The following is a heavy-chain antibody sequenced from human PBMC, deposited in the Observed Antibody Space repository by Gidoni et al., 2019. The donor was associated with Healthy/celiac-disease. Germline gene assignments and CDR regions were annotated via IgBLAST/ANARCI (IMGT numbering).Heavy chain of an antibody. D-gene: IGHD2-15*01. Sequence: QVQLQESGPGLVKPSETLSLTCTVSGGSISSYYWSWIRQPPGKGLEWIGYIYDSGSTNYNPSLKSRVTISVDTSKNQFSLKLSSVTAADTAVYYCARDFSYCSGGSCYYYGMDVWGQGTTVTVSS. CDR3: ARDFSYCSGGSCYYYGMDV. CDR1: GGSISSYY. V-gene: IGHV4-59*01. CDR2: IYDSGST. J-gene: IGHJ6*02.